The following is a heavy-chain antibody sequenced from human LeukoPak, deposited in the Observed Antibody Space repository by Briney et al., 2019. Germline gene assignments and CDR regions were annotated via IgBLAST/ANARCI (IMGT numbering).Heavy chain of an antibody. V-gene: IGHV4-39*07. CDR3: ARGRKYSYGY. Sequence: PSETLSLTCTVSGGSIGSSSYYWGWIRQPPGKGLEWIGSIYYSGSTYYNPSLKSRVTISVDTSKNQFSLKLSSVTAADTAVYYCARGRKYSYGYWGQGTLVTVSS. CDR1: GGSIGSSSYY. CDR2: IYYSGST. D-gene: IGHD5-18*01. J-gene: IGHJ4*02.